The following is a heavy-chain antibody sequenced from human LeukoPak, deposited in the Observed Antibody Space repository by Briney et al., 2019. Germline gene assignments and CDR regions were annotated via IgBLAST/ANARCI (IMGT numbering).Heavy chain of an antibody. Sequence: GASVKVSCKASGGTFSSYAISWVRQAPGQGLEWMGRIIPILGIANYAQKFQGRVTITADKSTSTAYMELSSLRSEDTAVYYCARDSIFGVVPNYFDYWGQGTLVTVSS. CDR1: GGTFSSYA. D-gene: IGHD3-3*01. J-gene: IGHJ4*02. CDR3: ARDSIFGVVPNYFDY. V-gene: IGHV1-69*04. CDR2: IIPILGIA.